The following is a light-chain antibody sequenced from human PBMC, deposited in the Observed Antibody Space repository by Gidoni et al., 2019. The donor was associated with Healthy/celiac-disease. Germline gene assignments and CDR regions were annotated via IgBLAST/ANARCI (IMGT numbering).Light chain of an antibody. CDR3: QQRSNWPPSIT. CDR2: DAS. J-gene: IGKJ5*01. V-gene: IGKV3-11*01. CDR1: QSVSSY. Sequence: SVLTQAPATLSLSPGERATLSCRASQSVSSYLAWYQQKPGQAPRLLIYDASHRATGIPARFRGSGSGTDFPLTISSLEPEVFAVYYCQQRSNWPPSITFGQGTRLEIK.